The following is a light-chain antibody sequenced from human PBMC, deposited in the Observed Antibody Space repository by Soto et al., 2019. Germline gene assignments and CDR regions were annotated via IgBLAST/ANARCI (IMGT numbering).Light chain of an antibody. J-gene: IGLJ1*01. CDR3: SSYTSSSTLD. V-gene: IGLV2-14*01. Sequence: QSVLTQPASVSGSPGQSITISCTGTSSDVGGYNYVSWYQQHPGKAPKLMIYEVSNRPSGVSNRFSGSKSGNTASLTIPGLQAEDEADYYCSSYTSSSTLDFGTGTKLTVL. CDR2: EVS. CDR1: SSDVGGYNY.